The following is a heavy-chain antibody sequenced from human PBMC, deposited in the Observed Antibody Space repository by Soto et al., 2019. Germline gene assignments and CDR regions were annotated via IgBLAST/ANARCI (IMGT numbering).Heavy chain of an antibody. V-gene: IGHV3-23*01. J-gene: IGHJ4*02. CDR3: ASGQRFLEWLLFDY. CDR1: GFTFTNYA. Sequence: PGGSLRLSCVVSGFTFTNYAMTWVRQSPGKGLEWVSLMSGNGGRTVYADSVKGRFTISRDNSKNTLYLQWSSLKASDTAMYYCASGQRFLEWLLFDYWGQGTLVTVSS. CDR2: MSGNGGRT. D-gene: IGHD3-3*01.